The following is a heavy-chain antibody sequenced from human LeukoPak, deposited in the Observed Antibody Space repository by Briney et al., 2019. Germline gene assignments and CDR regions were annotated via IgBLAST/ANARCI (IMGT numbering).Heavy chain of an antibody. Sequence: GASVNVSRKASGYTFTSYGISWVRQAPGQGLEWMGWISAYNGNTNYAQKLQGRVTMTTDTSTSTAYMELRSLRSDDTAVYYCWVWNDDEGENDAFDIWGQGTMVTVSS. CDR2: ISAYNGNT. J-gene: IGHJ3*02. V-gene: IGHV1-18*01. D-gene: IGHD1-1*01. CDR3: WVWNDDEGENDAFDI. CDR1: GYTFTSYG.